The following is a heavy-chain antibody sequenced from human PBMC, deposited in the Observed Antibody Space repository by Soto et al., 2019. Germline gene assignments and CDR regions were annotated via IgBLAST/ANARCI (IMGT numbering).Heavy chain of an antibody. D-gene: IGHD3-3*01. CDR2: FDPEDGET. CDR1: GYTLTELS. J-gene: IGHJ6*02. V-gene: IGHV1-24*01. CDR3: ATYRPITISSRPRGNPYYYYGIDV. Sequence: ASVKVSCKVSGYTLTELSMHWVRQAPGKGLEWMGGFDPEDGETIYAQKFQGRVTMTEDTSTDTAYMELSSLRSEDTAVYYCATYRPITISSRPRGNPYYYYGIDVWGQGTTVTVSS.